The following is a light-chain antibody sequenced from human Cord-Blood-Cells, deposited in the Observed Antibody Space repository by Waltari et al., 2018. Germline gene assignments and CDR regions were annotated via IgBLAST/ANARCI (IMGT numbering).Light chain of an antibody. Sequence: DIEMTQTPHSLAVSLGEQATIICKTSTSVLYSANNNNYLDWYQQNPGQPPKMHIYWATTREAGVPNLSSGRGAGTDFTLSICSPRAEDVAVFDCQQYYSIPRTFGQGTKVEL. J-gene: IGKJ1*01. CDR3: QQYYSIPRT. V-gene: IGKV4-1*01. CDR1: TSVLYSANNNNY. CDR2: WAT.